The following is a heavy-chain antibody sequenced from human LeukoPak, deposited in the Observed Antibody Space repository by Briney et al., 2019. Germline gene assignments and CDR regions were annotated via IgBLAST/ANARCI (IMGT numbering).Heavy chain of an antibody. V-gene: IGHV4-4*07. CDR1: VGSISSYY. CDR2: IYTSGST. D-gene: IGHD3-3*01. J-gene: IGHJ5*02. CDR3: ARDYYVFWSGDIRGGWFDP. Sequence: PSETLSLTCTVSVGSISSYYWSWIRHPAGKGLEWIGRIYTSGSTNYNPSLKSRVTMSVDTSKNQFSLKLSSVTAADTAVYYCARDYYVFWSGDIRGGWFDPWGQGTLVTVSS.